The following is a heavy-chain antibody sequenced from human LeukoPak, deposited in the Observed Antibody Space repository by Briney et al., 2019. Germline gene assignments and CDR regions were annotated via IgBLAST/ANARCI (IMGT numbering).Heavy chain of an antibody. CDR1: GYTFSDYY. V-gene: IGHV1-2*02. CDR2: INPNSGGT. Sequence: ASVKVSCKTSGYTFSDYYINWVRQAPGQGLEWMGWINPNSGGTNFAQSFQGRVTMTRDTSISAAYMDLNSLRSDDTAVYYCARGMIAAAGRAFDYWGQGTLVTVSS. J-gene: IGHJ4*02. D-gene: IGHD6-25*01. CDR3: ARGMIAAAGRAFDY.